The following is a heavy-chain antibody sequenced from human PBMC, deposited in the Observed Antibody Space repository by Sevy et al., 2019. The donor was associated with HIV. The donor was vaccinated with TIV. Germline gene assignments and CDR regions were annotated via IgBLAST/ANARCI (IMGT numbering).Heavy chain of an antibody. J-gene: IGHJ6*02. CDR3: ARDNGLGSSAAYYYYGMDV. Sequence: SETLSLTCTVSGGSISSGSYYWSWIRQPAGKGLEWIGRTYTSGSTNYNPSLKSRVTMSVDTSKNQFSLKLSSVTAADTAVYYCARDNGLGSSAAYYYYGMDVWGQGTTVTVSS. CDR1: GGSISSGSYY. CDR2: TYTSGST. D-gene: IGHD6-6*01. V-gene: IGHV4-61*02.